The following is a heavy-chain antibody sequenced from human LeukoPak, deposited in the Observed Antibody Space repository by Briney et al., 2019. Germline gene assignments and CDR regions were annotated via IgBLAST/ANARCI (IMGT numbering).Heavy chain of an antibody. J-gene: IGHJ4*02. D-gene: IGHD3-10*01. CDR1: GFTFSSYA. V-gene: IGHV3-23*01. Sequence: PGGSLRLSCAASGFTFSSYAMSWVRQAPGKGLEWVSAISGSGGSTYYADSVKGRFTISRDNSKNTLYLQMSSLRPEDTAVYYCAREWSQFGELPDYWGQGTLVTVSS. CDR2: ISGSGGST. CDR3: AREWSQFGELPDY.